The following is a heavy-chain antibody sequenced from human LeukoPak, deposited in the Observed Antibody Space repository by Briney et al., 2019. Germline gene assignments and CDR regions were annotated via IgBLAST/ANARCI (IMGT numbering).Heavy chain of an antibody. D-gene: IGHD1-26*01. CDR2: IYPGGSDT. J-gene: IGHJ4*02. V-gene: IGHV5-51*01. CDR1: GYTVTSYW. Sequence: RGESLKISCKGSGYTVTSYWIGWVRQKPGKGLEWMGIIYPGGSDTRYSPSFQGQVTISADKSISTAYLQWSSLKASDTAMYYCARGSIVGATRNYFDYWGQGTLVTVSS. CDR3: ARGSIVGATRNYFDY.